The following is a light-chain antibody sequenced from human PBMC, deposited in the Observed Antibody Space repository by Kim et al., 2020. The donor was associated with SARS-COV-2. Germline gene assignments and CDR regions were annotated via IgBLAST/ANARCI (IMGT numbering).Light chain of an antibody. CDR1: NIGSNS. CDR2: YDS. Sequence: SSELTQPPSVSVAPGKTARITCGGNNIGSNSVHWYQQKPGQAPVLVIYYDSDRPSGIPERFSGSNSGNTATLTISRVEAGDEADYYCQVWDSSSDHVVFGGGTQLTVL. CDR3: QVWDSSSDHVV. J-gene: IGLJ2*01. V-gene: IGLV3-21*04.